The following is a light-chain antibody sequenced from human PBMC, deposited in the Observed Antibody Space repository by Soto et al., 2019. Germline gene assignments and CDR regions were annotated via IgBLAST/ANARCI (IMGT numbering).Light chain of an antibody. CDR2: EVS. V-gene: IGLV2-8*01. CDR1: SSDVGGYNY. CDR3: SSYAGSNNYV. Sequence: QSALTQPPPASGSPGQSVTIYCTGPSSDVGGYNYVSWYQQHPGKAPKLMIYEVSKRPSGVPDRFSGSKSGNTASLTVSGLQAEDEADYYCSSYAGSNNYVFGTGTKVTVL. J-gene: IGLJ1*01.